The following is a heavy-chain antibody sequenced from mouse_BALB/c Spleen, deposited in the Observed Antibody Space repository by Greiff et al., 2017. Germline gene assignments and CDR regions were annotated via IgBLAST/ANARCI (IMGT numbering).Heavy chain of an antibody. CDR1: GYTFTNYW. J-gene: IGHJ3*01. V-gene: IGHV1-63*02. D-gene: IGHD2-3*01. Sequence: QVQLQQSGAELVRPGTSVKMSCKAAGYTFTNYWIGWVKQRPGQGLEWIGEINPSNGGTNFNEKFKSKATLTVDKSSSTAYMQLSSLTSEDSAVYYCTRSSYYDGPFAYWGQGTLVTVAA. CDR2: INPSNGGT. CDR3: TRSSYYDGPFAY.